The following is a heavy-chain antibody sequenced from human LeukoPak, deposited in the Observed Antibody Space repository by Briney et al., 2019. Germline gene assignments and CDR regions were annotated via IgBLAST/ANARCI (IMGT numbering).Heavy chain of an antibody. V-gene: IGHV3-43*02. J-gene: IGHJ4*02. CDR1: GFTFDDYA. CDR2: ISGDGGST. Sequence: QPGGSLRLSCAASGFTFDDYAMHWVRQAPGKGLEWVSLISGDGGSTYYADSVKGRFTISRDNSKNSLYLKMNSLRTEDTALYYCAKDFSLGLTGTFIDYWGQGTLVTVSS. D-gene: IGHD1-7*01. CDR3: AKDFSLGLTGTFIDY.